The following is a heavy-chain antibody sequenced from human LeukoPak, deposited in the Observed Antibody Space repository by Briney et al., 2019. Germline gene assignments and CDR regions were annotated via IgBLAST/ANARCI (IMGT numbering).Heavy chain of an antibody. Sequence: GGSLRLSCAASGFTVSSNYMSWVRQAPGKGLEWVSVIYSGGSTYYADSVKGQFTISRDNSKNTLYLQMNSLRAEDTAVYYCARVEPYSSSWYPWGQGTLVTVSS. CDR2: IYSGGST. CDR3: ARVEPYSSSWYP. V-gene: IGHV3-53*01. D-gene: IGHD6-13*01. J-gene: IGHJ5*02. CDR1: GFTVSSNY.